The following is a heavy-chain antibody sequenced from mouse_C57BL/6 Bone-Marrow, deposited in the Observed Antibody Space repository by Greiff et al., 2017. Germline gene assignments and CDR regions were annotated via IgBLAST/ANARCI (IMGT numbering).Heavy chain of an antibody. V-gene: IGHV3-1*01. Sequence: EVQLQQSGPGMVKPSQSLSLTCTVTGYSITSGYDWHWIRHFPGNKLEWMGYISYSGSTNYNPSLKSRISITHDTSKNHFFLKLNSVTTEDTATYYCATSNPYAMDYWGQGTSVTVSS. CDR2: ISYSGST. J-gene: IGHJ4*01. CDR3: ATSNPYAMDY. D-gene: IGHD2-5*01. CDR1: GYSITSGYD.